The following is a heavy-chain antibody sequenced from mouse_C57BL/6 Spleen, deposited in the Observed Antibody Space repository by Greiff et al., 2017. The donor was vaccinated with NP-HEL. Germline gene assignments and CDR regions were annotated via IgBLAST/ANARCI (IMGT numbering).Heavy chain of an antibody. V-gene: IGHV3-6*01. D-gene: IGHD1-1*01. CDR3: AREHYGSSYFDY. CDR1: GYSITSGYY. CDR2: ISYDGSN. Sequence: ESGPGLVKPSQSLSLTCSVTGYSITSGYYWNWIRQFPGNKLGWMGYISYDGSNNYNPSLKNRISITRDTSKNQFFLKLNSVTTEDTATYDCAREHYGSSYFDYWGQGTTLTVSS. J-gene: IGHJ2*01.